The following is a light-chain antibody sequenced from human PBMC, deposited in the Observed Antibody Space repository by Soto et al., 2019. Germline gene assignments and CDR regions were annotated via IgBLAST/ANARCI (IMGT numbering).Light chain of an antibody. CDR3: QQRFNWPPT. V-gene: IGKV3-11*01. J-gene: IGKJ1*01. Sequence: EIVITQSPPTLSLSPLASGCLXCRASQSVSSFLGWYQQKPGQPPRLLIYDASNRDTGIPARFSGSGSGTDFTLTISSLEPEDFALYYCQQRFNWPPTFGQGTKVDIK. CDR2: DAS. CDR1: QSVSSF.